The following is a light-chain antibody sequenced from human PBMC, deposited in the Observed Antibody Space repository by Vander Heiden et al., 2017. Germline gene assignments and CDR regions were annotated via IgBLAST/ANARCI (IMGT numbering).Light chain of an antibody. CDR1: QSISSW. J-gene: IGKJ3*01. CDR3: QQYNSYSVFT. V-gene: IGKV1-5*03. Sequence: DIQMTQSPSTLSASVGDRVTITCRASQSISSWLAWYQQKPGKAPKLLIYKASSLESGVPSRFSGSGSGTEFTLTISSLQPDDFATYYCQQYNSYSVFTFGSGTKVDIK. CDR2: KAS.